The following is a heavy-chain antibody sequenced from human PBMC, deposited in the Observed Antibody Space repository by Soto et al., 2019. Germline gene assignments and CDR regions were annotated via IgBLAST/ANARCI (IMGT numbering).Heavy chain of an antibody. CDR1: GGSISSSSYY. Sequence: PSETLSLTCTVSGGSISSSSYYWGWIRQPPGKGLEWIGSIYYSGSTYYNPSLKSRVTISVDTSKNQFSLKLSSVTAADTAVYYCARLVRDDYGDYYNWFDPWGQGTLVTVS. V-gene: IGHV4-39*01. CDR2: IYYSGST. J-gene: IGHJ5*02. CDR3: ARLVRDDYGDYYNWFDP. D-gene: IGHD4-17*01.